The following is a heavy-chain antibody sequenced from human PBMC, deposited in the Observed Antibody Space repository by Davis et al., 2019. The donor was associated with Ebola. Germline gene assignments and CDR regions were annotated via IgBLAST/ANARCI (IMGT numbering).Heavy chain of an antibody. J-gene: IGHJ6*04. CDR1: GYTFTSYG. D-gene: IGHD6-19*01. CDR2: ISAYNGNT. V-gene: IGHV1-18*04. Sequence: AASVKVSCKASGYTFTSYGISWVRQAPGQGLEWMGWISAYNGNTNYAQKLQGRVTMTTDTSTSTAYMELRSLRSDDTAVYYCARGGDSSGAAGYYYGMDVWGKGTTVTVSS. CDR3: ARGGDSSGAAGYYYGMDV.